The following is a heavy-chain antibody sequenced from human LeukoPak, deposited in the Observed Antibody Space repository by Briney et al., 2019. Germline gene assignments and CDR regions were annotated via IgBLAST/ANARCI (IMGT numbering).Heavy chain of an antibody. CDR1: GFSFSSYS. J-gene: IGHJ1*01. CDR2: ISSSSTYK. CDR3: ARDFTVETTAYFHN. D-gene: IGHD4-17*01. V-gene: IGHV3-21*01. Sequence: GGSLRLSCAASGFSFSSYSMNWVRQAPGKGLELVSSISSSSTYKYYADSVKGRFTISRDNAKNALYLQMNTLRAEDTAVYYCARDFTVETTAYFHNWGQGTLVTVSS.